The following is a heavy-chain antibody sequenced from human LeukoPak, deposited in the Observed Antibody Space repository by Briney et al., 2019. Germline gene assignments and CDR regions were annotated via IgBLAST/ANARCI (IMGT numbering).Heavy chain of an antibody. Sequence: ASVKVSCKASGYTFTGYYMHWVRQAPGQGLEWMGWINPNSGGTNYAQKFQGRVTMTMDTSISTAYMELSRLRSDDTAVYYCARVGHMGYDSSGYYGVDYWGQGTLVTVSS. V-gene: IGHV1-2*02. CDR2: INPNSGGT. J-gene: IGHJ4*02. CDR1: GYTFTGYY. CDR3: ARVGHMGYDSSGYYGVDY. D-gene: IGHD3-22*01.